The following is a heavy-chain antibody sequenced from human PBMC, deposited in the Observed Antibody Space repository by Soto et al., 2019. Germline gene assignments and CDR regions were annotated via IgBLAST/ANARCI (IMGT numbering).Heavy chain of an antibody. CDR1: GFTFSSYA. D-gene: IGHD3-9*01. CDR2: ISYDGSNK. Sequence: PGWSLRLSCAASGFTFSSYAMHWVRQAPGKGLEWVAVISYDGSNKYYADSVKGRFTISRDNSKNTVYLQMNSLRAEDTAVYYFARDTRYYDILTGYYIAYYFDYWVQGNMVTVS. V-gene: IGHV3-30-3*01. CDR3: ARDTRYYDILTGYYIAYYFDY. J-gene: IGHJ4*02.